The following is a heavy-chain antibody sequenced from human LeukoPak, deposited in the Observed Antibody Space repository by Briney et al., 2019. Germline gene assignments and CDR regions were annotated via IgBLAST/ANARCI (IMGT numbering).Heavy chain of an antibody. D-gene: IGHD1-7*01. V-gene: IGHV4-59*01. CDR3: VRDRELTY. CDR2: IYQSGST. CDR1: GGSISNYY. Sequence: KPSETLSLTCTVSGGSISNYYWSWIRQPPGKGLEWIGYIYQSGSTDYNPSLKSRVTISVDTSRNQFSLKLYSVTAADTAVYYCVRDRELTYWGQGILVTVSS. J-gene: IGHJ4*02.